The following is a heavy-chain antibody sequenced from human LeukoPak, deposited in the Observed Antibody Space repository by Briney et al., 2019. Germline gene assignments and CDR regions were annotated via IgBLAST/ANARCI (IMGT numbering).Heavy chain of an antibody. CDR2: ISYDGSNK. J-gene: IGHJ6*02. CDR1: GFTFSSYG. D-gene: IGHD5-18*01. CDR3: AKGLDTAMVYYYYGMDV. V-gene: IGHV3-30*18. Sequence: GGSLRLSCAASGFTFSSYGMHWVRQAPGKGLEWVAVISYDGSNKYYADSVKGRFTISRDNSKNTLYLQMNSLRAGDTAVYYCAKGLDTAMVYYYYGMDVWGQGTTVTVSS.